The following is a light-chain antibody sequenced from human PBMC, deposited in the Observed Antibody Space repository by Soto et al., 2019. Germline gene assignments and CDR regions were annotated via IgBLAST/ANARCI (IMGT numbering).Light chain of an antibody. CDR2: DVS. CDR1: SSDVGGYNY. Sequence: QSALTRAASVSGSPGQSITISCTGTSSDVGGYNYVSWYQQHPGKAPNLIIFDVSNRPSGVSNRFSGSKSGNSASLTISGPQPEDEADYYCSSYTGSNTPVVFGGGTKVTVL. CDR3: SSYTGSNTPVV. J-gene: IGLJ2*01. V-gene: IGLV2-14*01.